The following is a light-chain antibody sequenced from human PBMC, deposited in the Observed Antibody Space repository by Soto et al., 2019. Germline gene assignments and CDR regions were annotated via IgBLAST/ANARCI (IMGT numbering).Light chain of an antibody. CDR2: DVS. Sequence: QSALTQPRSVSGSPGQSVSISCTGTSSDVGRYSYVSWCQQHPGKAPKLMIYDVSERPSGVPDRFSGSKSGNTASLTTSGLQAEDEADYYCCSYAGTYTGVFGTGTKVTVL. J-gene: IGLJ1*01. CDR3: CSYAGTYTGV. CDR1: SSDVGRYSY. V-gene: IGLV2-11*01.